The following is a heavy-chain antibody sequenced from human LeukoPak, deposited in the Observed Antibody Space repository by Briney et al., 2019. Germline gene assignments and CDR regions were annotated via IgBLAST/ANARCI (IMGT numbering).Heavy chain of an antibody. D-gene: IGHD2-8*01. V-gene: IGHV3-48*03. CDR3: ARELDAYDGMDV. CDR1: GFTFSSYE. CDR2: ISSSGSTI. Sequence: PGGSLRLSCAASGFTFSSYEMNWVRQAPGEGLEWVSYISSSGSTIYYADSVKGRFTISRDNARNTLYLQMNSLRAEDTAVYYCARELDAYDGMDVWGQGTTVTVSS. J-gene: IGHJ6*02.